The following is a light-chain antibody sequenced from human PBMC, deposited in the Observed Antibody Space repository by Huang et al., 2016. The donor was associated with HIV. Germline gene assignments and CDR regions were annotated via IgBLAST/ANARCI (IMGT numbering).Light chain of an antibody. CDR3: QQRSDWLS. CDR1: QSIGDN. J-gene: IGKJ4*01. Sequence: IVLTQSPATLSFFPAQRVTLSCRASQSIGDNLAWYQHKPGQSPKLLIYDASHRATGIPDRFSGGVSGTDFTLTISSLEPEDFAVYYCQQRSDWLSFGGGTRV. CDR2: DAS. V-gene: IGKV3-11*01.